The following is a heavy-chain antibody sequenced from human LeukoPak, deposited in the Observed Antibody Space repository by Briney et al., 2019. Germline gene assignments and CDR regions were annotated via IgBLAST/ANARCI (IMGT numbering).Heavy chain of an antibody. V-gene: IGHV5-51*01. J-gene: IGHJ3*01. D-gene: IGHD3-16*01. CDR3: ARLIGFSGGGSRAFDL. CDR2: IYPGDSDT. CDR1: GYSFTSYW. Sequence: GESLKISCKGSGYSFTSYWIGWVRQMPGKGLEWMGIIYPGDSDTRYSPSFQGQVTISADKSISTAYLQWSSLKASDTAMYYCARLIGFSGGGSRAFDLWGQGTMVTVSS.